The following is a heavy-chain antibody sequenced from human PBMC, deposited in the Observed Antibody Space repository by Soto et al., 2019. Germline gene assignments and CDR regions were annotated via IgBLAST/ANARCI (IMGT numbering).Heavy chain of an antibody. CDR1: GGSISSSSYY. CDR3: ARHGDGGLGYCSSTSCLGWDY. V-gene: IGHV4-39*01. J-gene: IGHJ4*02. Sequence: SETLSLTCTVSGGSISSSSYYWGWIRQPPGKGLEWIGSIYYSGSTYYNPSLKSRVTISVDTSKNQFSLKLSSVTAADTAVYYCARHGDGGLGYCSSTSCLGWDYWGQGTLVTVSS. D-gene: IGHD2-2*01. CDR2: IYYSGST.